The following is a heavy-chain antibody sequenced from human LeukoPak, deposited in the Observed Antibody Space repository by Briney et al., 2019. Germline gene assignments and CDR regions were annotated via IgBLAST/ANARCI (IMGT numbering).Heavy chain of an antibody. V-gene: IGHV1-2*02. CDR2: INPNSGGT. D-gene: IGHD5-18*01. CDR1: GYTFTGHY. J-gene: IGHJ4*02. CDR3: ARDRYGYSYGEGFDY. Sequence: GASVKVSCKASGYTFTGHYMHWVRQAPGQGLEWMGWINPNSGGTNYAQKFQGRVTMTRDTSISTAYMELSRLRSDDTAVYYCARDRYGYSYGEGFDYWGQGTLVTVSS.